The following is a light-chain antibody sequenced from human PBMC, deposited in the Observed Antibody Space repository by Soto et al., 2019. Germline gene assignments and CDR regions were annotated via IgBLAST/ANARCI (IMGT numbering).Light chain of an antibody. CDR2: DNS. V-gene: IGLV1-40*01. Sequence: QAVVTQPPSVSGAPGQRVTISCTGSSSNIGAGYDVHWYQQLPGTAPKLLIYDNSNRPSGVPDRFSGSKSGTSASLAITGLLAEDEADYYCQSYDSSLSGYVFGTGTKLTVL. CDR1: SSNIGAGYD. CDR3: QSYDSSLSGYV. J-gene: IGLJ1*01.